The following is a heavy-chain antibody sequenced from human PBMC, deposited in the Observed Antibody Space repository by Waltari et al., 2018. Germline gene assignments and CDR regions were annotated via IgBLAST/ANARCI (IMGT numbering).Heavy chain of an antibody. CDR2: VQSSGST. Sequence: QVQLRESGPGLVKSSETLSLTCSVSGDSLGTNYWSWIRQSPGKGLEWIGYVQSSGSTDYNPSFRGRVTMSADASKHQFSLTLKSLTAADTATYFCARALWRVGTRGDFFDIWGRGTTVTVS. CDR3: ARALWRVGTRGDFFDI. CDR1: GDSLGTNY. V-gene: IGHV4-59*01. J-gene: IGHJ3*02. D-gene: IGHD1-7*01.